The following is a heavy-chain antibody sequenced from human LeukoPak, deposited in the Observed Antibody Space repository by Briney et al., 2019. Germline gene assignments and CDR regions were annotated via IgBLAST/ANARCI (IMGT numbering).Heavy chain of an antibody. Sequence: ASVKVSCKASGYTFTGYYMHWVRQAPGQGLEWMGWINPNSGGTNYAQKFQGRVTMTRDTSISTAYMELSRLRSDDTAVYYCAGYSSSSSGAVYKNYYYYYMDVWGKGTTVTISS. CDR1: GYTFTGYY. V-gene: IGHV1-2*02. D-gene: IGHD6-6*01. CDR3: AGYSSSSSGAVYKNYYYYYMDV. CDR2: INPNSGGT. J-gene: IGHJ6*03.